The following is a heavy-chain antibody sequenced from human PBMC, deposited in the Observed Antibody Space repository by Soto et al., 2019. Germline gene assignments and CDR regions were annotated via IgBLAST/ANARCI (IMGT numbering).Heavy chain of an antibody. J-gene: IGHJ6*03. CDR3: AKANTDLEWLLYYYYYYMDV. CDR1: GFTFSSYA. CDR2: ISGSGGST. V-gene: IGHV3-23*01. Sequence: GGSLRLSCAASGFTFSSYAMSWVRQAPGKGLEWVSAISGSGGSTYYEDSVKGRFTISRANSKNTLYLQMNSLRAEDTAVYYCAKANTDLEWLLYYYYYYMDVWGKGTTVTVSS. D-gene: IGHD3-3*01.